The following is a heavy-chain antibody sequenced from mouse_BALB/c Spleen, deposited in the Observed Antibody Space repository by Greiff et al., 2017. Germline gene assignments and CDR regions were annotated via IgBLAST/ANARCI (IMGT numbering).Heavy chain of an antibody. CDR1: GYTFTSYY. CDR2: INPSNGGT. CDR3: TRDDGYNWYFDV. J-gene: IGHJ1*01. Sequence: QVQLQQSGAELVKPGASVKLSCKASGYTFTSYYMYWVKQRPGQGLEWIGEINPSNGGTNFNEKFKSKATLTVDKSSSTAYMQLSSLTSEDSAVYYCTRDDGYNWYFDVWGAGTTVTVAS. D-gene: IGHD2-3*01. V-gene: IGHV1S81*02.